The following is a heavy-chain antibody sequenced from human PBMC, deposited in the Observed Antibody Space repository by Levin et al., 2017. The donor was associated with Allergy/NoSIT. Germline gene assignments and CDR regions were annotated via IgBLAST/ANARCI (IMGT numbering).Heavy chain of an antibody. CDR1: GYSFTNYW. D-gene: IGHD2-8*02. Sequence: GESLKISCEASGYSFTNYWVAWVRQMPGKGLEWMGIIYPDDSDTIYSRSFQGQVNITADRSINTAYLHWSSLRASDSAIYYCARQGQLVGYLDSWGQGTLVAVSS. V-gene: IGHV5-51*01. CDR3: ARQGQLVGYLDS. J-gene: IGHJ4*02. CDR2: IYPDDSDT.